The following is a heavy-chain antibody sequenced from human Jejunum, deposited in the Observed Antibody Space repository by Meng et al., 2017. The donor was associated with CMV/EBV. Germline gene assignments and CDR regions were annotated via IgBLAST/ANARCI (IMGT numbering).Heavy chain of an antibody. D-gene: IGHD3-10*01. V-gene: IGHV3-30*02. J-gene: IGHJ4*02. Sequence: FSTYGMHWVRQAPGKGLEWVAFIRYDGNDKYYLDSVKGRFTISRDNSKNTLYLQMNSLRRDDTAVYYCAKDHREYHSGSGTYFDYWGQGTLVTVSS. CDR1: FSTYG. CDR3: AKDHREYHSGSGTYFDY. CDR2: IRYDGNDK.